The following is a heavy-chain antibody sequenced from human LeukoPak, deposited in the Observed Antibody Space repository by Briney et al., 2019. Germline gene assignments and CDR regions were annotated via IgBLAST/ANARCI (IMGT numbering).Heavy chain of an antibody. J-gene: IGHJ4*02. CDR1: GFTFSSYG. V-gene: IGHV3-30*03. CDR3: AFLRRGAFDY. CDR2: ISYDGSNK. D-gene: IGHD3-16*01. Sequence: GGSLRLSCAASGFTFSSYGMLWVRQAPGKGLEWVAVISYDGSNKYYADSVKGRFTISRDNSKNTLYLQMNSLRAEDTAVYYCAFLRRGAFDYWGQGTLVTVSS.